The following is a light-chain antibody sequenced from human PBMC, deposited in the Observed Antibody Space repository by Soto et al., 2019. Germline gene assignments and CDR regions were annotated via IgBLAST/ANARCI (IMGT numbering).Light chain of an antibody. Sequence: EIVLTQSPGTLSLSPGERATFSCRASQSVSSSYIAWYQQKRGQAPRRLIHGASIRATGIPDRFSGSGSGTDFTLTISRLEPEDFALYYCQQYHTSPLTFGQGTKVEIK. V-gene: IGKV3-20*01. CDR2: GAS. CDR1: QSVSSSY. CDR3: QQYHTSPLT. J-gene: IGKJ1*01.